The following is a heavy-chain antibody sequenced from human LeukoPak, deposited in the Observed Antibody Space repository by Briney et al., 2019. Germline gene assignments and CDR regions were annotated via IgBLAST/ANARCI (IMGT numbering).Heavy chain of an antibody. D-gene: IGHD1-26*01. V-gene: IGHV3-23*01. Sequence: GGSLRLSCAASGFTFTTYGMNWVRQAPGKGLEWVSGVIPSGASTYYADSVKGRFTISRDNSKNTLYLLMNSLRAEDAAVYYCANDLRWGSFDIRGQGTLVTVSS. J-gene: IGHJ3*02. CDR3: ANDLRWGSFDI. CDR1: GFTFTTYG. CDR2: VIPSGAST.